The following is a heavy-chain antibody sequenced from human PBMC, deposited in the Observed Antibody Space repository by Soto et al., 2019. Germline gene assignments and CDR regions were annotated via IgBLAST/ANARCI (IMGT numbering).Heavy chain of an antibody. CDR1: GFTVSSNY. V-gene: IGHV3-66*01. CDR2: IYSGGST. J-gene: IGHJ4*02. D-gene: IGHD3-9*01. Sequence: GGSLRLSCAASGFTVSSNYMSWVRQAPGKGLEWVSVIYSGGSTYYADSVKGRFTISRDNSKNTLYLQMNSLRAEDTAVYYCAGALLRYFDSRHDSNDYWGQGTLVTVSS. CDR3: AGALLRYFDSRHDSNDY.